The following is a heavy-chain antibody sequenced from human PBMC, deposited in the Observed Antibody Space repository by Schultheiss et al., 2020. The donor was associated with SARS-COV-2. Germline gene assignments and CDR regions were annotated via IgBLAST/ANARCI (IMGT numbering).Heavy chain of an antibody. CDR2: IYTSGST. Sequence: SETLSLTCTVSGGSISSGGYYWSWIRQPAGKGLEWIGRIYTSGSTNYNPSLKSRVTISVDTSKNQFSLKLSSVTAADTAVYYCASLFNGDFDYWGQGTLVTVSS. D-gene: IGHD2-21*01. J-gene: IGHJ4*02. CDR3: ASLFNGDFDY. V-gene: IGHV4-61*02. CDR1: GGSISSGGYY.